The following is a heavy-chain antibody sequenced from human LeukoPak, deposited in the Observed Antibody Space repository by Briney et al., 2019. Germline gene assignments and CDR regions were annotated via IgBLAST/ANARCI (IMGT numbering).Heavy chain of an antibody. CDR1: GFTFSSYG. Sequence: TGGSLRLSCAASGFTFSSYGMHWVRQAPGKGLEWVAVIWYDGSNKYYADSVKGRFTISRDNSKNTLYLQMNSLRAEDTAVYYCAKPYFIVVVPAWGQGTLVTVSS. CDR3: AKPYFIVVVPA. CDR2: IWYDGSNK. D-gene: IGHD2-2*01. J-gene: IGHJ4*02. V-gene: IGHV3-33*06.